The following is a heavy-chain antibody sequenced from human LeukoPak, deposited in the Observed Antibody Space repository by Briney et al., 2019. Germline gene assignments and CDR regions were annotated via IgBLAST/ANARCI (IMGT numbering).Heavy chain of an antibody. CDR3: ARGPDY. Sequence: KPSETLSLTCAVYGGSFSGYYWSWIRQPPGKGLEWIGEINHSGSTNYNPSLKSRVTISVDTSKNRFSLKLSSVTAADTAVYYCARGPDYWGQGTLVTVSS. CDR2: INHSGST. J-gene: IGHJ4*02. V-gene: IGHV4-34*01. CDR1: GGSFSGYY.